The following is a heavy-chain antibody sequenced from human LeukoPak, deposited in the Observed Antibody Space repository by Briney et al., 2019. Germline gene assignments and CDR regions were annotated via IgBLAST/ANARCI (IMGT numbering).Heavy chain of an antibody. Sequence: PSETLSLTCTGSGGSISTYYWSWLRQPPGKGLEWIGYIYYSGSTNYNPSLKSRVTISVDTSKNQFSLKLSSVTAADTAVYYCARETYSYGSPFDYWGQGTLVTVSS. J-gene: IGHJ4*02. CDR3: ARETYSYGSPFDY. V-gene: IGHV4-59*12. CDR1: GGSISTYY. CDR2: IYYSGST. D-gene: IGHD5-18*01.